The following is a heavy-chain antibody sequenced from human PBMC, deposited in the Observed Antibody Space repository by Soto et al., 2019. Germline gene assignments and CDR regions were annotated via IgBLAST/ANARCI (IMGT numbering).Heavy chain of an antibody. Sequence: GESLKIACKGSGYSFTSYWISWVRQMPGKGLEWRGRIDPSDSYTNYSPSFQGHVTISADKSISTAYLQWSSLKASDTAMYYCAREVVVAVGRGGSPETYYYGSGSHYYYYYYGMDVWGQGTTVTVSS. CDR3: AREVVVAVGRGGSPETYYYGSGSHYYYYYYGMDV. CDR2: IDPSDSYT. V-gene: IGHV5-10-1*01. CDR1: GYSFTSYW. J-gene: IGHJ6*02. D-gene: IGHD3-10*01.